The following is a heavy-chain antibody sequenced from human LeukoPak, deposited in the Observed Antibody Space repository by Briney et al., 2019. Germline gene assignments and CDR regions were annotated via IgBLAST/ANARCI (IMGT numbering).Heavy chain of an antibody. CDR2: IKTDGSDR. D-gene: IGHD4-11*01. CDR1: GFSISDYW. Sequence: GGSLRLSCVVSGFSISDYWMHWVRKAPGKGLVWVSGIKTDGSDRRYADFVKGRFTISRDNAKNTLYLQMNSLRAEDTAVYYCIRDFLTVTTNDYWGQGTLVTVSS. CDR3: IRDFLTVTTNDY. V-gene: IGHV3-74*01. J-gene: IGHJ4*02.